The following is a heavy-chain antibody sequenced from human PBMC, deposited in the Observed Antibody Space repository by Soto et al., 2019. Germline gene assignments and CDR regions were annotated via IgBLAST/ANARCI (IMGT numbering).Heavy chain of an antibody. CDR1: GGSISSGGYS. CDR3: ARESRIAAAGASNWFDP. D-gene: IGHD6-13*01. V-gene: IGHV4-30-2*01. Sequence: PSETLSLTCAVSGGSISSGGYSWSWIRQPPGKGLEWIGYIYHSGSTYYNPSLKSRVTISVDRSKNQFSLKLSSVTAADTAVYYCARESRIAAAGASNWFDPWGQGTLVTVSS. J-gene: IGHJ5*02. CDR2: IYHSGST.